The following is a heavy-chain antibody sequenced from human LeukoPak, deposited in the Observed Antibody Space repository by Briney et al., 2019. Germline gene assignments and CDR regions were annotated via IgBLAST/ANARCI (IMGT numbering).Heavy chain of an antibody. CDR2: IWYDGSNK. J-gene: IGHJ4*02. D-gene: IGHD3-22*01. CDR3: ARERYYYDSSGYYGILDY. CDR1: GFTFSDYY. V-gene: IGHV3-33*08. Sequence: PGGSLRLSCAASGFTFSDYYMSWIRQAPGKGLEWVAVIWYDGSNKYYADSVKGRFTISRDNSKNTLYLQMNSLRAEDTAVYYCARERYYYDSSGYYGILDYWGQGTLVTVSS.